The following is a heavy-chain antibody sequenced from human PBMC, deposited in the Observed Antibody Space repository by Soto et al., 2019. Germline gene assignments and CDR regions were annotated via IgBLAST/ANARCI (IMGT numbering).Heavy chain of an antibody. CDR2: ISSSGSTI. CDR3: ARAEATGESGYYGMDV. CDR1: GFTFSSYE. V-gene: IGHV3-48*03. D-gene: IGHD5-12*01. Sequence: GGSLRLSCAASGFTFSSYEMNWVRQAPGKGLEWVSYISSSGSTIYYADSVKGRFTISRDNAKNSLYLQMNSLRAEDTAVYYCARAEATGESGYYGMDVWGQGTTVTVS. J-gene: IGHJ6*02.